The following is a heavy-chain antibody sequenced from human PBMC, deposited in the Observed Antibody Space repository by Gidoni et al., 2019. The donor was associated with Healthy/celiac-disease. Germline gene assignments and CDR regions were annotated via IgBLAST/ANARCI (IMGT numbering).Heavy chain of an antibody. Sequence: QVQLVPSGADAKKPGSSVKVSCKASGGTFSSYAISWVRQAPGQGLEWMGGIIPIFGTANYAQKFQGRVTSTADESTSTAYMELSSLRSEDTAVYYCARGAYSYGYYFDYWGQGTRVTVSS. D-gene: IGHD5-18*01. V-gene: IGHV1-69*01. CDR2: IIPIFGTA. CDR3: ARGAYSYGYYFDY. CDR1: GGTFSSYA. J-gene: IGHJ4*02.